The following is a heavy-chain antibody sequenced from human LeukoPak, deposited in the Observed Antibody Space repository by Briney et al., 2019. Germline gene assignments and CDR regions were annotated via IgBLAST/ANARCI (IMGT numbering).Heavy chain of an antibody. CDR2: ISWSSGSI. CDR3: AKDRSGSYYVGFDY. CDR1: GFTFDDYA. Sequence: RRSLRHSCAASGFTFDDYAMHSVRPAPWRGLERVSGISWSSGSIGYADSVKGRFTIYRDNAKNSLYLQMNSLRAEDTALYYCAKDRSGSYYVGFDYWGQGTLVSVSS. J-gene: IGHJ4*02. V-gene: IGHV3-9*01. D-gene: IGHD1-26*01.